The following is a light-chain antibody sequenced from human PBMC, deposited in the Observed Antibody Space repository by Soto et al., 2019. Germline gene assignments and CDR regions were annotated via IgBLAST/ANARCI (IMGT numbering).Light chain of an antibody. V-gene: IGKV3-20*01. CDR1: QSVGTR. CDR2: GAS. Sequence: LLTQSPDTLSLSPGARATLSCRAAQSVGTRLAWYQHKTGQAPRLLISGASSRATGIPGRCTGSGSETYFTLTLSRLLPEDVAVYYCHHYETFGQGTKGDIK. J-gene: IGKJ1*01. CDR3: HHYET.